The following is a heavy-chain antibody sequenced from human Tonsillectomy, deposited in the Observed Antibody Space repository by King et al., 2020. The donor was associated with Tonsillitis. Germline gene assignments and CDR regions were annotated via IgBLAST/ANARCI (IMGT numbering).Heavy chain of an antibody. V-gene: IGHV1-46*01. CDR2: IKPSVGRT. Sequence: QVQLVEAGAEVKKPGASGKGCCKASGYTFTSHYIHWWRQAPGQGHEWLGIIKPSVGRTSYAQKFQGKVILTADTSTSTVYMELGSLRSGDTAVYYCARASLLTNYYFDYWGQGTLVTVSS. CDR1: GYTFTSHY. J-gene: IGHJ4*02. D-gene: IGHD1/OR15-1a*01. CDR3: ARASLLTNYYFDY.